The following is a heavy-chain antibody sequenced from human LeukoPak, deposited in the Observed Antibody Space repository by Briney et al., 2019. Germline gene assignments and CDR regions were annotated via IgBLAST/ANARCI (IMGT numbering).Heavy chain of an antibody. D-gene: IGHD2-15*01. CDR2: IKSKTDGGTT. CDR3: TTGATLLMTRGYCSGGSCYSYS. V-gene: IGHV3-15*01. CDR1: GFTFSDYW. Sequence: GGSLRLSCAASGFTFSDYWMSWVRQAPGKGLEWVGRIKSKTDGGTTDYAAPVKGRFTISRDDSKNTLYLQMNSLKTEDTAVYYCTTGATLLMTRGYCSGGSCYSYSWGQGTLVTVSS. J-gene: IGHJ5*02.